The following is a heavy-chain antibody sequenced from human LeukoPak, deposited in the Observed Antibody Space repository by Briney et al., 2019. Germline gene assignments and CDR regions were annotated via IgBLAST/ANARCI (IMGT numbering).Heavy chain of an antibody. CDR3: ARGQPYYYDSRGYSDPHD. Sequence: GGSLRLSCAASGFTVSSVYMSWVRQAPGKGLEWVSLIYSVGTTYYADSVKGRFIISRDDSKNTLYLQMNSLRAEDTAVYYCARGQPYYYDSRGYSDPHDWSQRTPVTVSS. J-gene: IGHJ4*02. CDR1: GFTVSSVY. CDR2: IYSVGTT. D-gene: IGHD3-22*01. V-gene: IGHV3-53*01.